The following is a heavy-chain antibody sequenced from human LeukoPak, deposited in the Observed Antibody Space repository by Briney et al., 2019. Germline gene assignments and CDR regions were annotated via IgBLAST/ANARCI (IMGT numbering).Heavy chain of an antibody. D-gene: IGHD5-12*01. CDR1: GYTFTSYD. CDR3: ARGGVVDIVAFDY. V-gene: IGHV1-8*03. Sequence: ASVKVSCKASGYTFTSYDINWVRQATGQGLEWMGWMNPNNGNTGYAQKFQGRVTITRNTSISTAYMELSSLRSEDTAVYYSARGGVVDIVAFDYWGQGTLVTVSS. CDR2: MNPNNGNT. J-gene: IGHJ4*02.